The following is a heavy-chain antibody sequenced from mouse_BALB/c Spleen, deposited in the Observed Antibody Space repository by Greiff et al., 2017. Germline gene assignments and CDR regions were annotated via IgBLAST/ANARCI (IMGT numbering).Heavy chain of an antibody. D-gene: IGHD2-14*01. J-gene: IGHJ2*01. CDR3: ARGHRYFDY. CDR2: IWSGGST. V-gene: IGHV2-4-1*01. CDR1: GFSLTSYG. Sequence: VMLVESGPGLVQPSQSLSITCTVSGFSLTSYGVHWVRQSPGKGLEWLGVIWSGGSTDYNAAFISRLSISKDNSKSQVFFKMNSLQADDTAIYYCARGHRYFDYWGQGTTLTVSS.